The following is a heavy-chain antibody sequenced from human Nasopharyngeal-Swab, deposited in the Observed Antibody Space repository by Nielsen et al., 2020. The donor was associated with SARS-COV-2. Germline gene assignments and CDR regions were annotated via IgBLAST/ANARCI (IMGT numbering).Heavy chain of an antibody. J-gene: IGHJ4*02. Sequence: VRQAPGKGLEWVSLIFAGGSTYYADSVKGRFTISRGSSKNTVYLQMNSLRAEDTAVYYCARDARHGGSNADVGRDYWGQGTLVTVSS. CDR2: IFAGGST. V-gene: IGHV3-53*01. D-gene: IGHD5-24*01. CDR3: ARDARHGGSNADVGRDY.